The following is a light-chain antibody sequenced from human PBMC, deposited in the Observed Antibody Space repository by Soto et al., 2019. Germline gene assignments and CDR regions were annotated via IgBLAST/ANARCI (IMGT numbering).Light chain of an antibody. CDR3: QQYGSSPPEDT. CDR2: GAS. Sequence: EIVLTQSPGTLSLSPGERATLSCRASQTVSSNYLAWYQQKPGRAPRLLLYGASNRATGIPDRFSGSGSGTDFTLTITRLEPEDFAVYYCQQYGSSPPEDTFGQGTKLEIK. V-gene: IGKV3-20*01. CDR1: QTVSSNY. J-gene: IGKJ2*01.